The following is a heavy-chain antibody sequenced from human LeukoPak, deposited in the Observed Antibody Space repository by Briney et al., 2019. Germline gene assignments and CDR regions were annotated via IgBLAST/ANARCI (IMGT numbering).Heavy chain of an antibody. CDR1: GFTVSSNY. J-gene: IGHJ4*02. Sequence: GGSLRLSCAASGFTVSSNYMSWVRQAPGKGLEWVSVIYSGGSTYYADSVRGRFSISRDNSKDTLYLQMNSLRAEDMAVYYCATTSYSAGNDSWGQGTLVTVSS. CDR2: IYSGGST. V-gene: IGHV3-53*01. CDR3: ATTSYSAGNDS. D-gene: IGHD2-21*01.